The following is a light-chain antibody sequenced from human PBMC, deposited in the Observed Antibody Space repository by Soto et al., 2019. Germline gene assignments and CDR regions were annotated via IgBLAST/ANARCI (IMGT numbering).Light chain of an antibody. J-gene: IGKJ4*01. CDR2: KAS. CDR3: QQYSRNPLT. CDR1: QSVSSW. V-gene: IGKV1-5*03. Sequence: DIQMTQSPSTLSASVGDRVTITCRASQSVSSWLAWYQQKPGEVPKLLIYKASSLESGVPSRFSGSGSGTEFTLTISGLQPDDFVTYYCQQYSRNPLTFGGGTKVEIK.